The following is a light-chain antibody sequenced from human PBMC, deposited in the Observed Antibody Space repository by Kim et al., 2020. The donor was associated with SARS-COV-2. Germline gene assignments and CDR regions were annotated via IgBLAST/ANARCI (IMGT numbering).Light chain of an antibody. J-gene: IGLJ2*01. CDR3: SSYTTSSTLVV. CDR2: DVT. V-gene: IGLV2-14*03. CDR1: NRDVGGYNY. Sequence: QSITIPCSGTNRDVGGYNYVSWYQQHPGKAPKLMIYDVTNRPSGVSNRFSGSKSGNTASLTISGLQTEDEADYYCSSYTTSSTLVVFGGGTQLTVL.